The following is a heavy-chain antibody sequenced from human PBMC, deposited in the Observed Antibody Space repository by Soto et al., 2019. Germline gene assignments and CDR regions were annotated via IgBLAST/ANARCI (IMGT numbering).Heavy chain of an antibody. CDR3: VKRSLLLAPT. Sequence: SETLSLTCTVSGRTFNINADFWYLAWIRQPPGKGLEWIGSIDNGGNTHYNAPPKSRVIISADTSKNQFSLSLNSVTAADTAVYYCVKRSLLLAPTWGKGIQVTVAS. CDR1: GRTFNINADF. D-gene: IGHD1-26*01. CDR2: IDNGGNT. J-gene: IGHJ4*02. V-gene: IGHV4-39*01.